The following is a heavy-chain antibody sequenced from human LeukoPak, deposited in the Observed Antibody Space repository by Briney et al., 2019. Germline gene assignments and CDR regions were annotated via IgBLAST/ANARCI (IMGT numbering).Heavy chain of an antibody. CDR1: GFTFSGSA. CDR3: TRLFGVDY. D-gene: IGHD3-10*02. CDR2: MRSYANSYAT. J-gene: IGHJ4*02. V-gene: IGHV3-73*01. Sequence: PGGSLKLSCAASGFTFSGSAMHWVRQASGKGLEWVGRMRSYANSYATAYAASVKGSFTISRDDSKNTAYLQMNSLKTEDTAVYYCTRLFGVDYWGQGTLVTVSS.